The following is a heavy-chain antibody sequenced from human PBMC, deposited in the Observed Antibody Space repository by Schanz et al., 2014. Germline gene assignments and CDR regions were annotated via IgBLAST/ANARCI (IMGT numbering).Heavy chain of an antibody. CDR2: ISGSGGST. CDR3: AKDISDTSGKDDY. D-gene: IGHD3-22*01. Sequence: EVQLVESGGGLVQPGGSLRLSCAASGFTFSSYAMSWVRQAPGKGLEWVSAISGSGGSTYYADSVKDRFTISRDNSKNTLSLQMNSLRVEDSAIYYCAKDISDTSGKDDYWGQGTLVTVSS. CDR1: GFTFSSYA. J-gene: IGHJ4*02. V-gene: IGHV3-23*04.